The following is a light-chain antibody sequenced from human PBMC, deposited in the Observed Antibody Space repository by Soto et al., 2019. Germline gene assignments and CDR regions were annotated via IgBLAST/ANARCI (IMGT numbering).Light chain of an antibody. CDR2: DAS. CDR1: QSVNSN. CDR3: QQSNNLPKT. V-gene: IGKV3-15*01. J-gene: IGKJ1*01. Sequence: EIVMTQSPATLSVSPGETVTLSCRASQSVNSNLAWYQQKPGQAPRLLISDASTRAAGLPARFSGSGSGTEFTLTISSLQSEDFAVYFCQQSNNLPKTCGQGTKVEIK.